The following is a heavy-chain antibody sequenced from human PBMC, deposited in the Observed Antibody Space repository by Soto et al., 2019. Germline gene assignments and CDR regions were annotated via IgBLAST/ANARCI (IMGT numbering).Heavy chain of an antibody. Sequence: EVQLVESGGGLVQPGRSLRLSCAASGFTFDDYAMHWVRQAPGKGLEWVSGISWNSGSIGYADSVKGRFTISRDNAKNSLYLQMNSLRAEDTALYYCAKDPLVRGRAQYFHHWGQGTLVTVSS. CDR3: AKDPLVRGRAQYFHH. CDR1: GFTFDDYA. J-gene: IGHJ1*01. CDR2: ISWNSGSI. V-gene: IGHV3-9*01.